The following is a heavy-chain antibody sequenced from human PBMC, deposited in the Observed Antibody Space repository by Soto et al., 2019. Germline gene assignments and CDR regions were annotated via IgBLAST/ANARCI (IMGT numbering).Heavy chain of an antibody. V-gene: IGHV3-72*01. CDR2: SRNKANSYNT. J-gene: IGHJ4*02. CDR3: ARDTGGSYDY. Sequence: EVQLVESGGGLVQPGGSLRLSCAASGFTSSDYYMDWVRQVPGKGLEWVGRSRNKANSYNTEYAASVKGTFSISRDGSKDSMYLQMNSLKTEDTAVYYCARDTGGSYDYWGQGALVTVSS. D-gene: IGHD1-26*01. CDR1: GFTSSDYY.